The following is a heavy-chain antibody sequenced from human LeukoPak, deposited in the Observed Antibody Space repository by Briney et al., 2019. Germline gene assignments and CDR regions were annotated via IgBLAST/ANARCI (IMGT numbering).Heavy chain of an antibody. CDR1: GYTFTNYY. D-gene: IGHD6-19*01. V-gene: IGHV1-2*06. Sequence: ASVKVSCKASGYTFTNYYMHWVRQAPGQGLEWMGRINPNSGGTNYAQKFQGRVTMTRDTSISTAYMELSRLRSDDTAVYYCARGMGDGSGWPYYYYYYMDVWGKGTTVTVSS. CDR3: ARGMGDGSGWPYYYYYYMDV. CDR2: INPNSGGT. J-gene: IGHJ6*03.